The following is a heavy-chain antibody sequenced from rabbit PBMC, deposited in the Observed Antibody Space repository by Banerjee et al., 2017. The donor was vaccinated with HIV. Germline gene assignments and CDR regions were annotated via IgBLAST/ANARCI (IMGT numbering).Heavy chain of an antibody. CDR1: GFSFSSSYW. CDR2: IYTGSGRT. Sequence: QEQLVESGGGLVQPGASLTLTCKASGFSFSSSYWICWVRQAPGRGLEWIGCIYTGSGRTDYASWAKGRFTISKTSSTTVTLQMTSLTAADTATYFCAREEYVGYGYANLWGPGTLVTVS. V-gene: IGHV1S45*01. CDR3: AREEYVGYGYANL. D-gene: IGHD6-1*01. J-gene: IGHJ4*01.